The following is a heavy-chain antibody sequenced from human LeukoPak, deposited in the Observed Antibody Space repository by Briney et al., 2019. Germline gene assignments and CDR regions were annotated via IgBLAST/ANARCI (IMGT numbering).Heavy chain of an antibody. CDR2: INHSGST. CDR3: ARLARGWLQLV. V-gene: IGHV4-34*01. J-gene: IGHJ4*02. D-gene: IGHD5-24*01. CDR1: GGSFSGYY. Sequence: SETLSLTCAVYGGSFSGYYWSWIRQPPGKGLEWIGEINHSGSTNYNPSLTSRVTISVDTSKNQFSLKLSSVTAADTAVYYCARLARGWLQLVWGQGTLVTVSS.